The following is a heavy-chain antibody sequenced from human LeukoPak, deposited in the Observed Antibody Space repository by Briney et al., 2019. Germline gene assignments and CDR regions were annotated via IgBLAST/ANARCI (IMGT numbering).Heavy chain of an antibody. CDR3: ARGRNDDY. CDR1: GGSISSSSYY. Sequence: LSLTCTVSGGSISSSSYYWGWIRQPPGKGLEWVSYISSSSSTIYYADSVKGRFTISRDNAKNSLYLQMNSLRAEDTAVYYCARGRNDDYWGQGTLVTVSS. CDR2: ISSSSSTI. J-gene: IGHJ4*02. V-gene: IGHV3-11*04.